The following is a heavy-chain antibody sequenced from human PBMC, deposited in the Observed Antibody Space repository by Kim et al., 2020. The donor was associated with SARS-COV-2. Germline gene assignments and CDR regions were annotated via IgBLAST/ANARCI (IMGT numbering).Heavy chain of an antibody. CDR1: GFAFSTYT. Sequence: GGSLRLSCAASGFAFSTYTMNWVRQAPGKGLEWVSSISSSDSFIYYADSVKGRFTISRDNAKNSLYLQMNSLRAEDTAVYYCARVGFYSYAMDVWGQGTTVTVSS. V-gene: IGHV3-21*01. D-gene: IGHD1-26*01. CDR2: ISSSDSFI. CDR3: ARVGFYSYAMDV. J-gene: IGHJ6*02.